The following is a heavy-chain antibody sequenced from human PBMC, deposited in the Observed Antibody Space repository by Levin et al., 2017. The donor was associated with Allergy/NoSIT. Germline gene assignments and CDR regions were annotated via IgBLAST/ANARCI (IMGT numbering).Heavy chain of an antibody. CDR1: GFAFSTYG. CDR2: IAYGGNNE. D-gene: IGHD5-12*01. V-gene: IGHV3-30*18. J-gene: IGHJ6*02. CDR3: AKEWLRDTIHHGLDV. Sequence: QSGGSLRLSCAASGFAFSTYGMHWVRQTPGKGLEWVAVIAYGGNNEYYADSVKGRFTISRDNSKNMLYLQINSLRAEDTAVYYCAKEWLRDTIHHGLDVWGQGTTVTVSS.